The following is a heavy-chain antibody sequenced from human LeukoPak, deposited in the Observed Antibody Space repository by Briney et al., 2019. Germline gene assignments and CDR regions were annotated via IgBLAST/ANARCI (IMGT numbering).Heavy chain of an antibody. CDR2: IGNSGGRT. D-gene: IGHD3-10*01. CDR1: GFAVSDND. CDR3: AKRASGSGTSLYHFDY. V-gene: IGHV3-23*01. J-gene: IGHJ4*02. Sequence: GGSLRLSCAASGFAVSDNDIQWVRQAPGKGLEWVSVIGNSGGRTFYADSVKGRFTISRDNSKNTLHLQMNSLRAEDTAVYYCAKRASGSGTSLYHFDYWGQGALVTVSS.